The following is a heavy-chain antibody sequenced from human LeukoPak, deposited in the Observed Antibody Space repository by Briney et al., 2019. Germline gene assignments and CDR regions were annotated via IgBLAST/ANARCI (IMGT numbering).Heavy chain of an antibody. CDR3: ARIEGDNSLDY. V-gene: IGHV4-59*01. CDR1: GGSISDYY. D-gene: IGHD3-16*01. CDR2: IHSSGST. Sequence: PSETLSLTCTVSGGSISDYYWIWIRQPPGKGLEWIAYIHSSGSTNYNPSLKSGVIISVDTSRSQLSLKLSSVTAADTAVYYCARIEGDNSLDYWGQGTLVTVSS. J-gene: IGHJ4*02.